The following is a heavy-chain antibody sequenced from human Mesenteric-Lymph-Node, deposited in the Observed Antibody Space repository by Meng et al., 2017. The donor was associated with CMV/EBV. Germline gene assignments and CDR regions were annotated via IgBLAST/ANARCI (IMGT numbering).Heavy chain of an antibody. CDR1: GYTLTNYY. Sequence: ASVKVSCKASGYTLTNYYTHWVRQAPGQGLEWLGWMSPNGNGGYAQKFQGRVTIPRNTSIRTAYMELSSLRSEDTAVYYCARGSASGTYYLLDVWGQGTTVTVSS. J-gene: IGHJ6*02. CDR2: MSPNGNG. D-gene: IGHD3-10*01. CDR3: ARGSASGTYYLLDV. V-gene: IGHV1-8*03.